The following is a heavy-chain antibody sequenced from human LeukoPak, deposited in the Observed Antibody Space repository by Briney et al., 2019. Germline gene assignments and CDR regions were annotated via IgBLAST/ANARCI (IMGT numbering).Heavy chain of an antibody. V-gene: IGHV3-7*05. Sequence: GGSLRLSCAASGFTFSPYWMNWVRQAPGKGLEWVANIKQDGTEKYYVDPVKGRFTISRDNANNSLYLQMNSLRAEDTAVYYCARGYYPPEYWGPGTLVTVSS. CDR2: IKQDGTEK. J-gene: IGHJ4*02. D-gene: IGHD1-26*01. CDR1: GFTFSPYW. CDR3: ARGYYPPEY.